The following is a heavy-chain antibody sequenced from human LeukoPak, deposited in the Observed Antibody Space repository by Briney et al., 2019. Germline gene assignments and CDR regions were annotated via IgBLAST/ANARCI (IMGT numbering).Heavy chain of an antibody. CDR2: ISSSGSTI. D-gene: IGHD4-17*01. J-gene: IGHJ5*02. CDR3: ARDSEARHDYGDPNWFDP. Sequence: GGSLRLSCAASGFTFSDCYMSWIRQAPGKGLEWVSYISSSGSTIYYADSVKGRFTISRDNAKNSLYLQMNSLRAKDTAVYYCARDSEARHDYGDPNWFDPWGQGTLVTVSS. CDR1: GFTFSDCY. V-gene: IGHV3-11*01.